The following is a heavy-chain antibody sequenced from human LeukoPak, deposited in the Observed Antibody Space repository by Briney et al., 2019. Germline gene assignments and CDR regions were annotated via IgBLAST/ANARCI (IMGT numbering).Heavy chain of an antibody. J-gene: IGHJ4*02. CDR1: GYTFTSYD. V-gene: IGHV1-8*01. CDR2: MNPNSGNT. D-gene: IGHD7-27*01. Sequence: ASVKVSCKASGYTFTSYDINWVRQATGQQLEWMGWMNPNSGNTGCAQKFQGRVTMTRNTSISTAYMELSSLRSEDTAVYYCAGGPPNWGFDYWGQGTLVTVSS. CDR3: AGGPPNWGFDY.